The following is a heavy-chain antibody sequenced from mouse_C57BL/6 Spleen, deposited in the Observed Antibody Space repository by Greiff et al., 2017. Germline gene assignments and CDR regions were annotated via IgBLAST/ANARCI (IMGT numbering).Heavy chain of an antibody. J-gene: IGHJ4*01. V-gene: IGHV1-72*01. CDR3: ARRANWDSYYAMDY. CDR2: IDPNSGGT. D-gene: IGHD4-1*01. CDR1: GYTFTSYW. Sequence: QVQLQQSGAELVKPGASVKLSCKASGYTFTSYWMHWVKQRPGRGLEWIGRIDPNSGGTKYNEKFKSKATLTVDKPSSTAYMQLSSLTSDDSAVYYCARRANWDSYYAMDYWGQGTSVTVSS.